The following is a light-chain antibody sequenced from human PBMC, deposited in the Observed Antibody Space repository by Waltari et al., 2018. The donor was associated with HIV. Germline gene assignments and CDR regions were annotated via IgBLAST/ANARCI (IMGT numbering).Light chain of an antibody. J-gene: IGLJ1*01. CDR1: SSDVGGYNY. CDR3: SSYTSSNTLPYV. Sequence: QSALTQPASVSGSPGQSITISCTGTSSDVGGYNYVSWYQQHPGKAPKLMIYDVSNRPSGGSNGFSGSKSGNTASLTISGLQAEDEADYYCSSYTSSNTLPYVFGTGTKVTVL. V-gene: IGLV2-14*03. CDR2: DVS.